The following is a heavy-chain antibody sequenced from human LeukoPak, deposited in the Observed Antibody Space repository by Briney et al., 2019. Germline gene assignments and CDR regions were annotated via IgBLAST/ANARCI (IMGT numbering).Heavy chain of an antibody. CDR2: IYHSGSA. CDR1: GGSISSGGNY. Sequence: PSETLSLTCTVSGGSISSGGNYWSWIRQPPGKGLEWIGYIYHSGSAYYDPSLKSRVTISIDTSKSQFSLRLSSVTAADTAVYYCARVLESGGSCFFDYWGQGILVTVSS. D-gene: IGHD2-15*01. V-gene: IGHV4-31*03. J-gene: IGHJ4*02. CDR3: ARVLESGGSCFFDY.